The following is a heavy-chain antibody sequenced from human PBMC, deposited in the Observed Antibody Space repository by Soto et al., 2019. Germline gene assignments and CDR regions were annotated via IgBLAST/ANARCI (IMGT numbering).Heavy chain of an antibody. V-gene: IGHV1-69*13. J-gene: IGHJ6*02. Sequence: GASVKVSCKASGGTFSSYAISWVRQAPGQGLEWMGGIIPIFGTANYAQKFQGRVTITADESTGTAYMELSSLRSEDTAVYYCARGGGYRYEFRNARGWAGWVQGTTVTVSS. CDR1: GGTFSSYA. D-gene: IGHD5-18*01. CDR3: ARGGGYRYEFRNARGWAG. CDR2: IIPIFGTA.